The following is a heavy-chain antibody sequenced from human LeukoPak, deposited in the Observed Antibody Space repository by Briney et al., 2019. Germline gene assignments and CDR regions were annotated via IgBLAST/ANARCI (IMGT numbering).Heavy chain of an antibody. D-gene: IGHD3-3*01. CDR3: AKGGQDFDFWRFDY. Sequence: GGSLRLSCAASGFSFSVYAMSWVRQAPGKGLEWVSSISGSGGRTYYTNSVKGRFTISRENFKNTVYLEMNNLGAEDTALYYCAKGGQDFDFWRFDYWGRGNLVIVSS. J-gene: IGHJ4*02. V-gene: IGHV3-23*01. CDR2: ISGSGGRT. CDR1: GFSFSVYA.